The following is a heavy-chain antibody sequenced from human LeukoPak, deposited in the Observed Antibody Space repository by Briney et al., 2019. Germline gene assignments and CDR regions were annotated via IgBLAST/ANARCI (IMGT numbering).Heavy chain of an antibody. V-gene: IGHV3-21*01. J-gene: IGHJ4*02. D-gene: IGHD1-26*01. Sequence: GGSLRLSCAASGFTFSSYSMNWVRQAPGKGLEWVSSISSSSSYINYADSVKGRFTISRDNAKKSLFLQMNSLRADDTAVYYCARVEYIGTYFLFDYWGQGTLVTVSS. CDR3: ARVEYIGTYFLFDY. CDR2: ISSSSSYI. CDR1: GFTFSSYS.